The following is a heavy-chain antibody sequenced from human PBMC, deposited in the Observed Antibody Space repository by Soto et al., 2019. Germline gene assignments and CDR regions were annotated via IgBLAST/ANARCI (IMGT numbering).Heavy chain of an antibody. Sequence: QAQIVQSGVEVKKPGASVKISCKDSGYTFTNYITHWVRQAPGQRLEWMGWINAANGNTKYSQKFQGRVTITRDTSTTTVYMDLNSLKSEDTAVYYCAKEPAVAGMLALDFWGQGTLVTV. CDR1: GYTFTNYI. J-gene: IGHJ4*02. D-gene: IGHD6-19*01. V-gene: IGHV1-3*01. CDR3: AKEPAVAGMLALDF. CDR2: INAANGNT.